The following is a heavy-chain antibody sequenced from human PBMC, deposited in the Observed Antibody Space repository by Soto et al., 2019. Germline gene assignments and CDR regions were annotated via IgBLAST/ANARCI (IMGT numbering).Heavy chain of an antibody. V-gene: IGHV4-39*01. CDR3: ARHEYCSSSSCYAGGRWFDP. Sequence: SETLSLTCTVSGGSISSSTYYWGWIRQPPGKGLEWIGTIYYSGNTYYNPSLKSRVTISVDTSKNQFSLKLNSVTAADTAVYFCARHEYCSSSSCYAGGRWFDPWGQGTLVTVSS. CDR2: IYYSGNT. J-gene: IGHJ5*02. D-gene: IGHD2-2*01. CDR1: GGSISSSTYY.